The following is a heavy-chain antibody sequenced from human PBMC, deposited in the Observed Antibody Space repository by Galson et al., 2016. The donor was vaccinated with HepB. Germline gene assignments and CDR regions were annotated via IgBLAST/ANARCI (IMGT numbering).Heavy chain of an antibody. V-gene: IGHV1-18*01. CDR3: ARVTPRAVAGGWDY. J-gene: IGHJ4*02. Sequence: SVKVSCKASGYTFSSYGISWVRQAPGQGLEWMGWISGYNGDTNYAQKFQGRVTVTIDRSTTSAYMELRGLTSDDTAMYYCARVTPRAVAGGWDYWGPGTLVSVAS. D-gene: IGHD6-19*01. CDR1: GYTFSSYG. CDR2: ISGYNGDT.